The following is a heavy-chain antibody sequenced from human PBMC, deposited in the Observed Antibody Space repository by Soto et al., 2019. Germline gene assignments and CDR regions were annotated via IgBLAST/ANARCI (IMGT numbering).Heavy chain of an antibody. Sequence: SDTLFLTCTFPGSSMSDYYGRWIRQSPGKGLEHIGYLHYSGSANYNPSLKSRVTISMDTSKNQFSLKLTSVIAADTAIYYCARSGHTFAGVVWGQGILVTVS. CDR2: LHYSGSA. CDR1: GSSMSDYY. J-gene: IGHJ4*02. CDR3: ARSGHTFAGVV. V-gene: IGHV4-59*01. D-gene: IGHD3-16*01.